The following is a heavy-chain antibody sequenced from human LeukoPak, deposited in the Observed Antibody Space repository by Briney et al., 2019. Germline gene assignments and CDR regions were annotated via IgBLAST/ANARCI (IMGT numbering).Heavy chain of an antibody. CDR1: GFTFSSNA. Sequence: GGSLRLSCAASGFTFSSNAMSWVRQAPGKGLEWVSGISHSGSDTHYADSVKGRFTISRDTSKSTLFLQMNSLRADDTAVYYCAKDPHWWAGMDVWGQGTTVTVSS. D-gene: IGHD2-15*01. J-gene: IGHJ6*02. CDR3: AKDPHWWAGMDV. V-gene: IGHV3-23*01. CDR2: ISHSGSDT.